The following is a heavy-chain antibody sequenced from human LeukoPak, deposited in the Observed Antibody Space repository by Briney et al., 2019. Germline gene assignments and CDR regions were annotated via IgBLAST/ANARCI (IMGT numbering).Heavy chain of an antibody. CDR3: ARASDCSGGSCYSDYYYYYMDV. CDR2: VNPNSGGT. CDR1: GYTFTGYY. V-gene: IGHV1-2*02. J-gene: IGHJ6*03. D-gene: IGHD2-15*01. Sequence: ASVKVSCKASGYTFTGYYMHWVRQAPGQGLEWMGWVNPNSGGTNYAQKFQGRVTMTRDTSISTAYMELSRLRSDDTAVYYCARASDCSGGSCYSDYYYYYMDVWGKGTTVTVSS.